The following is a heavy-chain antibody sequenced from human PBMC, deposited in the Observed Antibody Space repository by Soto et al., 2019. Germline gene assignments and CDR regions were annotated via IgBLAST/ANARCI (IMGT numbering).Heavy chain of an antibody. V-gene: IGHV4-39*01. CDR2: SFYRGST. J-gene: IGHJ4*02. CDR3: ATADGFGVVTPFFEY. CDR1: GGSISSRSHY. D-gene: IGHD3-3*01. Sequence: QLQLQESGPGLVKPSETLSLTCTVSGGSISSRSHYWGWIRQSPGKHLEWIGSSFYRGSTHYNPSLKTGVTISVDTSKNQVSLKLYSVTAADTALYYCATADGFGVVTPFFEYWGQGILVTVSS.